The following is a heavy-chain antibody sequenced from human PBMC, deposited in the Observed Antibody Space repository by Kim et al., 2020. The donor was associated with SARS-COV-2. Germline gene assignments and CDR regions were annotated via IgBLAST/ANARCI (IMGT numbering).Heavy chain of an antibody. CDR3: AKAPVRRVRGHYY. CDR1: GFTFSTCA. Sequence: GGSLRLSCAASGFTFSTCAIHWVRQAPGKGLEWVAVISYDGSNKNYGDSVKGRFTISRDNSENTLYLQMNSLRPEDTALYYCAKAPVRRVRGHYY. CDR2: ISYDGSNK. J-gene: IGHJ6*01. D-gene: IGHD3-10*02. V-gene: IGHV3-30*18.